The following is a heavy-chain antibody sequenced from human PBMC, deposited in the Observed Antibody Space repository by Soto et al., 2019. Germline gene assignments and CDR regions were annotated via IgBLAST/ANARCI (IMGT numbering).Heavy chain of an antibody. D-gene: IGHD3-10*01. V-gene: IGHV3-11*01. CDR3: ERRFNNFDY. Sequence: VGSLRLSCAASGFTFNGYYMSWIRQAPGKGLEWVSYIGNSGGDIYYADSVKGRFTISRDNAKNSLYLQMNSLRAEDTAVYYCERRFNNFDYWGQGTLVTVSS. CDR2: IGNSGGDI. CDR1: GFTFNGYY. J-gene: IGHJ4*02.